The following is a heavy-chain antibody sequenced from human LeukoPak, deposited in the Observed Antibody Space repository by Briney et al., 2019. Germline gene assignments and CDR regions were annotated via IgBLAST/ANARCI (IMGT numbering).Heavy chain of an antibody. CDR3: ARESSGWYRGGYYYYMDV. V-gene: IGHV4-4*07. D-gene: IGHD6-19*01. Sequence: SETLSLTCTVSGGSISSYYWSWIRQPAGKGLERIGRIYTSGSTNYNPSLKSRVTMSVDTSKNQFSQKLSSVAAADTAVYYCARESSGWYRGGYYYYMDVWGKGTTVTVSS. CDR2: IYTSGST. CDR1: GGSISSYY. J-gene: IGHJ6*03.